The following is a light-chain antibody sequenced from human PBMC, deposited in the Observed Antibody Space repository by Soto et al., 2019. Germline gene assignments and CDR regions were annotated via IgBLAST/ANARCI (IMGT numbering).Light chain of an antibody. CDR1: QSISSW. CDR3: QQTYSTPPT. V-gene: IGKV1-5*03. Sequence: DIVMPHSPSTLSASVVDRVTITCRASQSISSWLAWYQQKPGKAPKLLIYKASSLESGVPSRFSGSGSGTDGTLTISSLQPEDVATYYCQQTYSTPPTFGQGTKGDIK. J-gene: IGKJ1*01. CDR2: KAS.